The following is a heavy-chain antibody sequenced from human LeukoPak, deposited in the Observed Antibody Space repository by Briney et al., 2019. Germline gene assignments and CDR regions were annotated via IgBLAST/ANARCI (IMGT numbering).Heavy chain of an antibody. CDR1: GFTFSSYA. J-gene: IGHJ1*01. Sequence: GGSLRLSCAASGFTFSSYAMSWVRQAPGKGLEWVSAISGSGGSTYYADSVKGRFTISRDNSKNTLYLQMNSLRAEDTAVYYCAKEDDTRRYLHINPPFQHWGQGTLVTVSS. V-gene: IGHV3-23*01. CDR2: ISGSGGST. CDR3: AKEDDTRRYLHINPPFQH. D-gene: IGHD3-9*01.